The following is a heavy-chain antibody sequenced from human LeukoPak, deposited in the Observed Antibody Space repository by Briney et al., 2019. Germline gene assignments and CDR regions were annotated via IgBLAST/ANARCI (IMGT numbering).Heavy chain of an antibody. J-gene: IGHJ6*02. CDR2: IIPIFGTA. CDR1: GGTFSSYA. CDR3: ARERVAVAGFYYYYGMDV. D-gene: IGHD6-19*01. V-gene: IGHV1-69*05. Sequence: SVKVSCKASGGTFSSYAISWVRQAPGQGLEWMGGIIPIFGTANYAQKLQGRVTMTTDTSTSTAYMELRSLRSDDTAVYYCARERVAVAGFYYYYGMDVWGQGTTVTVSS.